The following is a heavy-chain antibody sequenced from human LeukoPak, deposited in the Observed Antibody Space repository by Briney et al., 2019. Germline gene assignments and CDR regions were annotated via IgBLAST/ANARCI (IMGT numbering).Heavy chain of an antibody. CDR3: AREGGYSYGYYYYYMDV. CDR1: GFTFSSYA. D-gene: IGHD5-18*01. CDR2: ISYDGSNK. Sequence: GRSLRLSCAASGFTFSSYAMHWVRQAPGKGLEWVAVISYDGSNKYYADSVKGRFTISRDNSKSTLYLQMNSLRAEDTAVYYCAREGGYSYGYYYYYMDVWGKGTTVTVSS. V-gene: IGHV3-30*01. J-gene: IGHJ6*03.